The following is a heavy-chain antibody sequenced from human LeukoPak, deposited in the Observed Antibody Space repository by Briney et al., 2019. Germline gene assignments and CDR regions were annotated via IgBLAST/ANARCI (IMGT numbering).Heavy chain of an antibody. CDR2: ISSSGSTV. D-gene: IGHD1-26*01. V-gene: IGHV3-48*03. CDR1: GFTFSSYE. J-gene: IGHJ3*02. Sequence: PGGSLRLSCAASGFTFSSYEMNWVRQAPGKGLEWVSYISSSGSTVYYADSVKGRFTISRDNSKNTLYLQMNSLRAEDTAVYYCAKALGATTAFDIWGQGTMVTVSS. CDR3: AKALGATTAFDI.